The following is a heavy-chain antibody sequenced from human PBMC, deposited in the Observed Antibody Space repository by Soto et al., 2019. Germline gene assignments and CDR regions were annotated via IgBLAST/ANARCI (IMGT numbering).Heavy chain of an antibody. Sequence: SETLSLTCTVSGDSISRGGYYWSWIRQHPGKDLEWIGYIYYRGNTYYNPSLKSRVTISVDTSENQFSLNLSSVTAADTAVYYCARWRRTPLAHLDYWGQGTLVTVSS. J-gene: IGHJ4*02. D-gene: IGHD6-25*01. CDR1: GDSISRGGYY. V-gene: IGHV4-31*03. CDR2: IYYRGNT. CDR3: ARWRRTPLAHLDY.